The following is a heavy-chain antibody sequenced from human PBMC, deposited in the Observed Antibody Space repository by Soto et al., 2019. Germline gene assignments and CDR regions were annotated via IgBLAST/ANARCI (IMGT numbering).Heavy chain of an antibody. D-gene: IGHD6-19*01. Sequence: QVQLVQSGAEVKQPGAAVKVSCKTSGYTFIDYAITWVRQAPGQGLEWMGWINAYNGNTNYAQNLQGRVTMTTDTSTSTAYLELRSLRSDDTAVYYCARGGSGWYEDFWGQGTLVTVSS. CDR1: GYTFIDYA. CDR2: INAYNGNT. J-gene: IGHJ4*02. CDR3: ARGGSGWYEDF. V-gene: IGHV1-18*01.